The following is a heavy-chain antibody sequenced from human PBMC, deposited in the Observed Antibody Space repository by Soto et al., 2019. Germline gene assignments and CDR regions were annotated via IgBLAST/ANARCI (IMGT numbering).Heavy chain of an antibody. CDR1: GFTFSSYD. V-gene: IGHV3-23*01. D-gene: IGHD2-2*01. CDR3: AKDQLFAVVGNIVVVPAAIWGGGSDAFDI. CDR2: ISGSGGST. J-gene: IGHJ3*02. Sequence: GGSLRLSCAASGFTFSSYDMSWVRQAPGKGLEWVSAISGSGGSTYYADSVKGRFTISRDNSKNTLYLQMNSLRAEDTAVYYCAKDQLFAVVGNIVVVPAAIWGGGSDAFDIWGQGTMVTVSS.